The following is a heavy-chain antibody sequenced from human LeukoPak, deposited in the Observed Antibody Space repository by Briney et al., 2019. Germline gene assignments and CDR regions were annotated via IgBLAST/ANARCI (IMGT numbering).Heavy chain of an antibody. CDR3: ATPWSY. V-gene: IGHV3-74*01. D-gene: IGHD3-3*01. CDR1: GFTFTRYW. Sequence: GGSLRLSCVASGFTFTRYWMHWVRQVPGKGLVWVSRINTDGSSTSYADSVKGRFTISRDNAKNTLYLQMDSLRTDDTAVYYCATPWSYWGQGILATVSS. CDR2: INTDGSST. J-gene: IGHJ4*02.